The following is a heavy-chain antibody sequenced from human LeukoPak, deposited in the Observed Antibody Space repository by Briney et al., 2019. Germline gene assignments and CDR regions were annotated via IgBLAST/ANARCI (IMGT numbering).Heavy chain of an antibody. Sequence: SETLSLTCTVSGGSISSYYWSWIRQPPGKGLDWIGYIYYSGSTNYNPSLKSRVTISVDTSKNQFSLKLSSVTAADTAVYYCARTPPILLTRRSIVVVPAARYYGMDVWGQGTTVTVSS. CDR3: ARTPPILLTRRSIVVVPAARYYGMDV. J-gene: IGHJ6*02. D-gene: IGHD2-2*01. CDR1: GGSISSYY. V-gene: IGHV4-59*08. CDR2: IYYSGST.